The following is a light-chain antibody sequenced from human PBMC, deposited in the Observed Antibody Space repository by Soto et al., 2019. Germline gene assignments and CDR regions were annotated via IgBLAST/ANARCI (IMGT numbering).Light chain of an antibody. Sequence: SYELTQPLSVSVALGQTATITCGGNNIGSKTVHWYQQKPGQAPVLVIYRNGNRPSGIPERFSGSKSGNTATLTVTRAQAGDEADFYCQVWDSSTGDVVFGGGTKLTVL. CDR2: RNG. J-gene: IGLJ2*01. CDR3: QVWDSSTGDVV. V-gene: IGLV3-9*01. CDR1: NIGSKT.